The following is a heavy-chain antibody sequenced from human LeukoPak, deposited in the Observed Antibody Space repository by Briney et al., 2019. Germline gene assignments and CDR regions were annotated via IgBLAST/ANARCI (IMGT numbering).Heavy chain of an antibody. V-gene: IGHV4-34*01. CDR3: ARHLLLWFGVQPGYFDY. J-gene: IGHJ4*02. D-gene: IGHD3-10*01. Sequence: PSETLSLTCAVSGGSFSDYYWSWVRQPPGKGLEWIGEINHSGSTNYNPSLKSRVTISVDTSKNQFSLKLSSVTAADTAVYYCARHLLLWFGVQPGYFDYWGQGTLVTVSS. CDR2: INHSGST. CDR1: GGSFSDYY.